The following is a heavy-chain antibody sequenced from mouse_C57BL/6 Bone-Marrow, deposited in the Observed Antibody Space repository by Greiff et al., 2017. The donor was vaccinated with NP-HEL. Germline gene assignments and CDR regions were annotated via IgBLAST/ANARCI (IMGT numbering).Heavy chain of an antibody. CDR2: IYPGDGDT. J-gene: IGHJ3*01. D-gene: IGHD2-13*01. CDR1: GYAFSSYW. CDR3: ARSRRDSAWFAY. Sequence: VQRVESGAELVKPGASVKISCKASGYAFSSYWMNWVKQRPGKGLEWIGQIYPGDGDTNYNGKFKGKATLTADKSSSTAYMQLSSLTSEDSAVYFCARSRRDSAWFAYWGQGTLVTVSA. V-gene: IGHV1-80*01.